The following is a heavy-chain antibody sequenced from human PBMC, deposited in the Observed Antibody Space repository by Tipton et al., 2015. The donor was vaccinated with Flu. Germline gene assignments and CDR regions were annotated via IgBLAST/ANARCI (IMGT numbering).Heavy chain of an antibody. Sequence: QLVQSGPEVKPPGASVKVSCKTSGYTFNTYGISWVRQAPGQGLEWMGWISPYTDNSNYAQKFQGRVTMTTDTSTSTAYLEMRSLRLDDTAVYYCARDMPQGVVVIPPAKRFDHWGQGTLVSVSS. D-gene: IGHD2-2*01. V-gene: IGHV1-18*01. CDR3: ARDMPQGVVVIPPAKRFDH. CDR2: ISPYTDNS. CDR1: GYTFNTYG. J-gene: IGHJ4*02.